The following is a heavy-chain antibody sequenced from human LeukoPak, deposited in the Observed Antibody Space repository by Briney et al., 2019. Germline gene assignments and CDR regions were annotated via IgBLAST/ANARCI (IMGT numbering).Heavy chain of an antibody. CDR1: GGSISSSSYY. Sequence: PSETLSLTCTVSGGSISSSSYYWGWIRQPPGKGLEWIGSIYYSGSTYYNPSLKSRVTISVDTSKNQFSLKLSSVTAADTAVYYCARGGFDCSSTSCYANWFDPWGQGTLVTVSS. CDR2: IYYSGST. V-gene: IGHV4-39*07. CDR3: ARGGFDCSSTSCYANWFDP. J-gene: IGHJ5*02. D-gene: IGHD2-2*01.